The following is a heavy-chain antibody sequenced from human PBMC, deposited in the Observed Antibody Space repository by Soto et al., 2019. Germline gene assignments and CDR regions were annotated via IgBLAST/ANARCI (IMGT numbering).Heavy chain of an antibody. V-gene: IGHV4-61*01. CDR2: VYYTGDT. CDR3: ARDVRWEVVSMYDP. CDR1: GGSVSSGSYS. Sequence: SQTLSLTCTLSGGSVSSGSYSWTWIRQSPEKGLEWIGFVYYTGDTNHNPSLKSRVTMSLDSSKNQFSLNLNCVTPADTAVYYCARDVRWEVVSMYDPWGPGTLVTVSS. D-gene: IGHD2-2*01. J-gene: IGHJ5*02.